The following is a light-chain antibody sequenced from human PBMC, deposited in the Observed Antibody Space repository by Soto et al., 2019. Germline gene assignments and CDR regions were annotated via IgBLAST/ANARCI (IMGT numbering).Light chain of an antibody. Sequence: EIVLTQSPATLSSSPGDRLTLSCRASQYINTRLAWYQHRPGQAPRLLIYGASSRATGIPARFSGSGSGTDFTLTISRLEPEDFAVYYCQQYGSSPITFGQGTRLEIK. CDR2: GAS. V-gene: IGKV3-20*01. CDR3: QQYGSSPIT. CDR1: QYINTR. J-gene: IGKJ5*01.